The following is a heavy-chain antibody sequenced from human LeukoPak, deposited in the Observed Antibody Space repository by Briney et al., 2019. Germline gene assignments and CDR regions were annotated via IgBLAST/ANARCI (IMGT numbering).Heavy chain of an antibody. D-gene: IGHD5-24*01. CDR1: GGTFSSYA. V-gene: IGHV1-69*13. Sequence: ASVNVSCKASGGTFSSYAISWVRQAPGQGLEWMGGIIPIFGTANYAQKFQGRVTITADESTSTAYMELSSLRSEDTAVYYCAGGQMATSYYFDYWGQGTLVTVSS. J-gene: IGHJ4*02. CDR3: AGGQMATSYYFDY. CDR2: IIPIFGTA.